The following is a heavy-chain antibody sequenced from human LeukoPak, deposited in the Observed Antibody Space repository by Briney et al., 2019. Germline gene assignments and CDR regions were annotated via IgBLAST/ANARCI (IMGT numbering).Heavy chain of an antibody. D-gene: IGHD3-10*01. V-gene: IGHV3-33*01. CDR3: ARAVGPYDY. Sequence: GGSLRLSCTASGFTFSTYGVHWLRQAPGRGLEWVAVIWYDGSIKYYADSVKGRFTISRDNSKNTLYLQMNGLRAEDTAVYYCARAVGPYDYWGQGTLVTVSS. J-gene: IGHJ4*02. CDR2: IWYDGSIK. CDR1: GFTFSTYG.